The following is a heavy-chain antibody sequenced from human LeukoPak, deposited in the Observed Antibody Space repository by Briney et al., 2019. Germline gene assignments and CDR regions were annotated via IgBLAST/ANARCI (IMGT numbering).Heavy chain of an antibody. Sequence: PGGSLRLSCAASGFTFSNYGMHWVRQAPGKGLEWVAVVSFDGIIKHYAEAVQGRFTISRDNSKNTLYLQMNSLRAEDTAVYYCAKRATAKRGGPVDVWGQGTTVTVTS. CDR1: GFTFSNYG. CDR2: VSFDGIIK. CDR3: AKRATAKRGGPVDV. D-gene: IGHD5-24*01. J-gene: IGHJ6*02. V-gene: IGHV3-30*18.